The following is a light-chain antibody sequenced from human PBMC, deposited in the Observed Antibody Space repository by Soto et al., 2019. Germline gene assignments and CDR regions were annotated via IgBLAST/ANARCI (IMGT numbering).Light chain of an antibody. J-gene: IGLJ1*01. CDR1: NRDVGAYNF. CDR3: SSFTTYNTRV. CDR2: EVS. V-gene: IGLV2-14*01. Sequence: QSALTQPASVSGSPGQSIAISCTGTNRDVGAYNFVSWYQQYPGKAPKLIIHEVSTRPSGISDRFSGSKSGNTASLTISGLQADDEADYYCSSFTTYNTRVFGTGTKLTVL.